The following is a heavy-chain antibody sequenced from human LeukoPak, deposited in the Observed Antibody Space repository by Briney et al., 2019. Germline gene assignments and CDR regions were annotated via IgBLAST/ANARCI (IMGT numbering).Heavy chain of an antibody. D-gene: IGHD4-17*01. Sequence: GRSLRLSCAASGFTFSSYGMHWVRQAPGKGLEWVAVIWYDGSNKYYADSVKGRFTISRDNSKNTLYLQMNSQRAEDTAVYYCARDTGYFDYWGQGTLVTVSS. CDR2: IWYDGSNK. V-gene: IGHV3-33*01. CDR1: GFTFSSYG. CDR3: ARDTGYFDY. J-gene: IGHJ4*02.